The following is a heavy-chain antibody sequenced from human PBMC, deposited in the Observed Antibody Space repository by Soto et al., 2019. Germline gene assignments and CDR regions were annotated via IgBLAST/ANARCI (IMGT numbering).Heavy chain of an antibody. CDR2: IIPIFGTA. CDR1: GGTFSSYA. CDR3: ARSGYYDYVWGTDGY. Sequence: SVKVSCKASGGTFSSYAISWVRQAPGQGLEWMGGIIPIFGTANYAQKFQGRVTITADESTSTAYMELSSLRSEDTAVYYCARSGYYDYVWGTDGYWGQGTLVTVSS. V-gene: IGHV1-69*13. D-gene: IGHD3-16*01. J-gene: IGHJ4*02.